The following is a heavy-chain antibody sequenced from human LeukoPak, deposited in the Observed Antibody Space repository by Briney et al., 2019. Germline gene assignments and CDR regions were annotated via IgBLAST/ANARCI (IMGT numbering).Heavy chain of an antibody. CDR3: ARDCDRPGELSGPGLNWYDP. D-gene: IGHD3-16*02. CDR2: IIPIFGTA. Sequence: ASVKVSCKASGGTFSSYAISWVRQAPGQGLEWMGGIIPIFGTANYAQKFQGRVTITTDESTSTAYMELSSLRSEDTAVYYCARDCDRPGELSGPGLNWYDPWGQGTLVTVSS. V-gene: IGHV1-69*05. CDR1: GGTFSSYA. J-gene: IGHJ5*02.